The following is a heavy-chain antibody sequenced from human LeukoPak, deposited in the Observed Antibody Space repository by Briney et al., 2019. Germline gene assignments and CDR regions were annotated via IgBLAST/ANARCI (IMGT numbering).Heavy chain of an antibody. V-gene: IGHV4-31*03. D-gene: IGHD1-26*01. J-gene: IGHJ5*02. Sequence: PSETLSLTCTVSGGSISSGDSYWSWIRQHPGKGLEWIGYIYYSGSTYYKRSLKSRVSISVDTSKSQFSLKLSSVTAADTAVYYCAREVSVGATRPRNWFDPWGQGTLVTVSS. CDR3: AREVSVGATRPRNWFDP. CDR2: IYYSGST. CDR1: GGSISSGDSY.